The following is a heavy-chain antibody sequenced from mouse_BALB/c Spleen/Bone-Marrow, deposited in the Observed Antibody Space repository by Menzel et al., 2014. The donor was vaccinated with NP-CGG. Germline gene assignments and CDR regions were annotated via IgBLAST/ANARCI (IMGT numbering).Heavy chain of an antibody. Sequence: EVQRVESGGGLVKPGGSLKLSCAASGFTFSSYTMSWVRQTPEKRLEWVATISSVGIYTYYPDSVKGRFTISRDNAKNTLYLQMSSLKSEDTAMYYCTRDLYDGYSYYAMGYWGQGTSVTVSS. J-gene: IGHJ4*01. D-gene: IGHD2-3*01. V-gene: IGHV5-6-4*01. CDR2: ISSVGIYT. CDR3: TRDLYDGYSYYAMGY. CDR1: GFTFSSYT.